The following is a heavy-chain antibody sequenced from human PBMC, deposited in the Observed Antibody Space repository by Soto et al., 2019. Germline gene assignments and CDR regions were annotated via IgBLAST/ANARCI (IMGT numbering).Heavy chain of an antibody. CDR1: GLTFGNYA. J-gene: IGHJ6*02. V-gene: IGHV3-23*01. CDR3: AKTYNYAMDV. CDR2: IVASGATT. Sequence: GGSLRLSCAASGLTFGNYAMRWVRQAPGKGLESVSSIVASGATTYYADSVKGRFTISRDNSKNTLYLQMNSLRAEDTALYYWAKTYNYAMDVWGQGTTVTVSS.